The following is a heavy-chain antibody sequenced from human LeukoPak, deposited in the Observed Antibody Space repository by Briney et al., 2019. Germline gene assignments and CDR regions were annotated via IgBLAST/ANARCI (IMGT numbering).Heavy chain of an antibody. CDR3: ARDRIVVVPAAPAHLYYYGMDV. CDR2: TYYRSKWYN. Sequence: SQTLSLTCAISGDSVSSNSAAWNWIRQSPSRGLEWLGRTYYRSKWYNDYAVSVKSRITINPDTSKNQFSLQLNSVTPEDTAVYYCARDRIVVVPAAPAHLYYYGMDVWGQGTTVTVSS. CDR1: GDSVSSNSAA. D-gene: IGHD2-2*01. V-gene: IGHV6-1*01. J-gene: IGHJ6*02.